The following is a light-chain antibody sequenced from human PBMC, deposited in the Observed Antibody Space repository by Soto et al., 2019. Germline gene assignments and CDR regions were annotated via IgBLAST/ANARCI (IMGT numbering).Light chain of an antibody. CDR2: GAS. CDR1: QNVDNN. CDR3: QQYDHWPRT. J-gene: IGKJ1*01. Sequence: ETVMTQSPATLSVSPGESATLSCRSSQNVDNNLAWYHQKPGRTPRLLIYGASTRASGIPVRFSGSGSGTEFTLSISRLQSDDFAVYCCQQYDHWPRTFGQGTRIEIK. V-gene: IGKV3-15*01.